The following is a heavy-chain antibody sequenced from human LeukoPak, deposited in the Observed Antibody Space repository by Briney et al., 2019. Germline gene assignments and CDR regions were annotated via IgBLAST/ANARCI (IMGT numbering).Heavy chain of an antibody. D-gene: IGHD3-3*01. CDR1: GYTFTSYY. Sequence: ASVKVSCKASGYTFTSYYMHWVRQAPGQGLEWMGIINPSGGSTSYAQKFQGRVTMTRDTSTSTVYMELSSLRSEDTAVYYCARDRPTDFWSGYYTGIGFGYWGQGTLVTVSS. CDR2: INPSGGST. V-gene: IGHV1-46*01. J-gene: IGHJ4*02. CDR3: ARDRPTDFWSGYYTGIGFGY.